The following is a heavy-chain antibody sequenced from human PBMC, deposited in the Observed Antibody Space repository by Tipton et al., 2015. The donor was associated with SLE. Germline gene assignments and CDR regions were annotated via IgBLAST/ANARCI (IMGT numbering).Heavy chain of an antibody. CDR1: DDSIGSHY. D-gene: IGHD6-19*01. V-gene: IGHV4-59*11. CDR2: IYYTGST. J-gene: IGHJ4*01. Sequence: TLSLTCTVSDDSIGSHYWTWIRQPPGKGLEYIGYIYYTGSTNYNPSLKSRVTISVDTSKNQFSLRLSSVTAADTAVYYCATHPRSYSSGWSYYFDYWGQGARVTVSS. CDR3: ATHPRSYSSGWSYYFDY.